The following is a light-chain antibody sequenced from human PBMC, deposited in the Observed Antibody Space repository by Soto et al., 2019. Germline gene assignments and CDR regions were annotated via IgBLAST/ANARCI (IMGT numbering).Light chain of an antibody. J-gene: IGLJ3*02. CDR2: RSN. V-gene: IGLV1-47*01. Sequence: QLVLTQPPSASGTPGQRVTISCSGSSSNIGSNSVHWYQQLPGTAPKVLIYRSNQRPSGVPDRFSGSKSGTSASLAISGLRSEDEADYYCAAWDDGLSGWVFGGGTKLTVL. CDR3: AAWDDGLSGWV. CDR1: SSNIGSNS.